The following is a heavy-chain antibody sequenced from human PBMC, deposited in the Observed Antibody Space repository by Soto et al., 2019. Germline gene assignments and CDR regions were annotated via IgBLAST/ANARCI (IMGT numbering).Heavy chain of an antibody. V-gene: IGHV3-21*01. J-gene: IGHJ4*02. CDR3: ARDGRFYGSGSSPPFDY. CDR2: ISSSSSYI. CDR1: GFTFSSYS. Sequence: GGSLRLSCAASGFTFSSYSMNWVRQAPGKGLEWVSSISSSSSYIYYADTVKGRFTISRDNAKNSLYLQMNSLRAEDTAVYYFARDGRFYGSGSSPPFDYWGQGTLVTVSS. D-gene: IGHD3-10*01.